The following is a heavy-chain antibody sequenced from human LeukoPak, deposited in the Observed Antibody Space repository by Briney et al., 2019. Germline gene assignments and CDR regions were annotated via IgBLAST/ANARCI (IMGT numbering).Heavy chain of an antibody. CDR2: INPNSGGT. CDR3: ARDARLIAVAKYYFDY. CDR1: GYTFTGYY. Sequence: ASVKVSCKASGYTFTGYYMHWVRQAPGQGLEWMGRINPNSGGTNYAQKFQGRVTMTRDTSISTAYMELNRLRSDDTAVYYCARDARLIAVAKYYFDYWGQGTLVTVSS. J-gene: IGHJ4*02. D-gene: IGHD6-19*01. V-gene: IGHV1-2*06.